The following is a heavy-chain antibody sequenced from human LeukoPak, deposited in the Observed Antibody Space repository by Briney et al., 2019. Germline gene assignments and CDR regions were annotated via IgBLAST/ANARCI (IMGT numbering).Heavy chain of an antibody. Sequence: GESLQISCKGSGYNFTSYWIGGARQVPGKGLEWMGIIYPGDSDTRYSPSFQGQVTISADKSISTAYLQWSSLKASDTAMYYCARHYSSGWYYFDYWGQGTLVTVSS. D-gene: IGHD6-19*01. J-gene: IGHJ4*02. CDR2: IYPGDSDT. CDR1: GYNFTSYW. V-gene: IGHV5-51*01. CDR3: ARHYSSGWYYFDY.